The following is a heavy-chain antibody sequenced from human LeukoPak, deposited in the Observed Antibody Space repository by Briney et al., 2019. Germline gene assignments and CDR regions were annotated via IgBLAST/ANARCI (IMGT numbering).Heavy chain of an antibody. CDR3: ARGGREQQLPQIQYYYYYYMEV. Sequence: PGGSLRLSCAASGFTFSSYSMNWVRQAPGKGLEWVSSISSSSSYIYYADSVKGRFTISRDNAKNSLYLQMNSLRAEDTAVYYCARGGREQQLPQIQYYYYYYMEVWGKGTTVTVSS. J-gene: IGHJ6*03. CDR2: ISSSSSYI. D-gene: IGHD6-13*01. CDR1: GFTFSSYS. V-gene: IGHV3-21*01.